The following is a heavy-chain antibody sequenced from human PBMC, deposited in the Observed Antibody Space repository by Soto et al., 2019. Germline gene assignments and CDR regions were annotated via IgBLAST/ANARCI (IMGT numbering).Heavy chain of an antibody. Sequence: ASVKVSCKASGYTFTSYDINWVRQATGQGLEWMGWMNPNSGNTGYAQKFQGRVTMTRNTSISTAYMGLGSLRSEDTAVYYCARGVAARPPSYYYYMDVWGKGTTVTVSS. D-gene: IGHD6-6*01. CDR2: MNPNSGNT. CDR1: GYTFTSYD. J-gene: IGHJ6*03. V-gene: IGHV1-8*01. CDR3: ARGVAARPPSYYYYMDV.